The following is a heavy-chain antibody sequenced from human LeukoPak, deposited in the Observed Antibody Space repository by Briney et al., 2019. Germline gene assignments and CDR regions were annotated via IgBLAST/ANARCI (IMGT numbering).Heavy chain of an antibody. CDR2: IYTSGST. Sequence: PSETLSLTCTVSGGSISSGSYYWSWIRQPAGKGLEWIGRIYTSGSTNYNPSLKSRVTISVDTSKNQFSLKLSSVTAADTAVYYCARGYYGSGSYYLKNWFDPWGQGTLVTVSS. D-gene: IGHD3-10*01. CDR1: GGSISSGSYY. CDR3: ARGYYGSGSYYLKNWFDP. V-gene: IGHV4-61*02. J-gene: IGHJ5*02.